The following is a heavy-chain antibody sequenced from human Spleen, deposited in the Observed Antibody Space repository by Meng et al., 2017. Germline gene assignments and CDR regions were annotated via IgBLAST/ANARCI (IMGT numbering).Heavy chain of an antibody. V-gene: IGHV3-15*05. CDR3: ARDRGGSFEYYYYYGMDV. D-gene: IGHD2-15*01. CDR1: GFTFNNAW. Sequence: GESLKISCAASGFTFNNAWMSWVRQAPGKGLEWVGRIKSKTDGGTTDYAAPVKGRFTISRDDSKNTLYLQMNSLRAEDTAVYYCARDRGGSFEYYYYYGMDVWGQGTMVTVSS. J-gene: IGHJ6*02. CDR2: IKSKTDGGTT.